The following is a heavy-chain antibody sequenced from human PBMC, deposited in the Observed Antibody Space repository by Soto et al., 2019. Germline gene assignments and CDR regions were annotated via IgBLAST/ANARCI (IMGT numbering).Heavy chain of an antibody. D-gene: IGHD6-13*01. CDR3: VDRLDSSSPGY. J-gene: IGHJ4*02. CDR2: TYWNNDE. Sequence: CGRTLHHPSQPLLLTCISSGLSRVTSGEVVHWIRQHPGEALACLSHTYWNNDERYSPSLKSRLTITKDTSKNQVVLTMTNMDPVDTDTYYCVDRLDSSSPGYWGQGTLVTVSS. CDR1: GLSRVTSGEV. V-gene: IGHV2-5*01.